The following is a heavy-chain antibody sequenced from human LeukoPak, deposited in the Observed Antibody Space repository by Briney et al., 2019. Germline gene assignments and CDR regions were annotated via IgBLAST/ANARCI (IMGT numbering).Heavy chain of an antibody. D-gene: IGHD4-17*01. CDR1: GFTFSSYA. CDR3: ANEIRPNDY. V-gene: IGHV3-23*01. CDR2: IGISGTKT. Sequence: GGSLRLSCAASGFTFSSYAMTWVRQAPGKGLEWVSAIGISGTKTYYGDSVKGRFLISRDNSKNTLYLQMNSLRVEDTAVYFCANEIRPNDYWGQGTLVTVAS. J-gene: IGHJ4*02.